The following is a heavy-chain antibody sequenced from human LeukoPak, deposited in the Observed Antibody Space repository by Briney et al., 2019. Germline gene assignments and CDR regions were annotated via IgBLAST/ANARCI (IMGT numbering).Heavy chain of an antibody. D-gene: IGHD3-3*01. V-gene: IGHV1-18*01. J-gene: IGHJ3*02. CDR3: ARDMIDVLRFLEWSLDAFDI. Sequence: ASVKVSCKASGYTFTSYGISWVRQAPGQGLEWMGWISAYNGNTNYAQKLQSRVTMTTDTSTSTAYMELRSLRSDDTAVYYCARDMIDVLRFLEWSLDAFDIWGQGTMVTVSS. CDR2: ISAYNGNT. CDR1: GYTFTSYG.